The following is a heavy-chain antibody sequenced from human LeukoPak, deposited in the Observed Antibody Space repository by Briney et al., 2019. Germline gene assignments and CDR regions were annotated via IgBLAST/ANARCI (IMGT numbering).Heavy chain of an antibody. V-gene: IGHV3-30*04. CDR1: GFTFSIYA. CDR2: ISYDGSNK. J-gene: IGHJ4*02. CDR3: AREVTMIVVD. D-gene: IGHD3-22*01. Sequence: GGSLRLSCAASGFTFSIYAMRWVRQAPGKGLEWVAVISYDGSNKYYADSVKGRFTISRDNSKNTLYLQMNSLRAEDTAVYYCAREVTMIVVDWGQGTLVTVSS.